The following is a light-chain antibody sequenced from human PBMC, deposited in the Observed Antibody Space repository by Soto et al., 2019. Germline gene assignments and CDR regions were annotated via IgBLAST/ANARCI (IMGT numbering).Light chain of an antibody. J-gene: IGLJ1*01. CDR1: SSDVGGYIY. V-gene: IGLV2-14*01. CDR2: DVT. Sequence: QSALTQPASVSGSPGQSITITCTVTSSDVGGYIYVSWYQQHPGKAPKLMIYDVTSRPSGVSYRSSGSKSGNTASLTISGLQAEDEADYYCSSYTTSSSYVFGTGTKVTLL. CDR3: SSYTTSSSYV.